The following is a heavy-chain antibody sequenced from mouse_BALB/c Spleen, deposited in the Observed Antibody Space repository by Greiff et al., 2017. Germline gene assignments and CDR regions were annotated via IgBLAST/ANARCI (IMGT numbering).Heavy chain of an antibody. V-gene: IGHV3-2*02. D-gene: IGHD4-1*02. CDR1: GYSITSDYA. CDR2: ISYSGST. CDR3: ARDQLGYAMDY. J-gene: IGHJ4*01. Sequence: EVQLQESGPGLVKPSQSLSLTCTVTGYSITSDYAWNWIRQFPGNKLEWMGYISYSGSTSYNPSLKSRISITRDTSKNQFFLQLNSVTTEDTATYYCARDQLGYAMDYWGQGTSVTVSS.